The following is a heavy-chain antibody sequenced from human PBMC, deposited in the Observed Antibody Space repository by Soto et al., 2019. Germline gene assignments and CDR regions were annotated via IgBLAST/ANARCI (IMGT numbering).Heavy chain of an antibody. CDR1: GFTFSSYS. CDR3: ARAGYDYGDQPYWYFDL. V-gene: IGHV3-21*01. CDR2: ISSSSSYI. D-gene: IGHD4-17*01. J-gene: IGHJ2*01. Sequence: PGGSLRLSCAASGFTFSSYSMNWVRQAPGKGLEWVSSISSSSSYIYYADSVKGRFTISRDYAKNSLYLQMNSLRAEDTAVYYCARAGYDYGDQPYWYFDLWGRGTLVTVSS.